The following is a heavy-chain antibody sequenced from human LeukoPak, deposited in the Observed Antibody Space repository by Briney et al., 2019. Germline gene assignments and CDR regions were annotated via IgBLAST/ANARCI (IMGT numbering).Heavy chain of an antibody. Sequence: SEALSLTCTVSGGSISSYYWSWIRQPPGKGLEWIGYIYYSGSTNYNPSLKSRVTISVDTSKNQFSLKLSSVTAADTAVYYCARDRGSGYYYKGWFDPWGQGTLVTVSS. J-gene: IGHJ5*02. CDR1: GGSISSYY. CDR3: ARDRGSGYYYKGWFDP. V-gene: IGHV4-59*01. CDR2: IYYSGST. D-gene: IGHD3-22*01.